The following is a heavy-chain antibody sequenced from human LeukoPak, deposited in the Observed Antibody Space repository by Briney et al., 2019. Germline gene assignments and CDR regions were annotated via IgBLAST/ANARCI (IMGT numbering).Heavy chain of an antibody. V-gene: IGHV3-21*01. D-gene: IGHD4-17*01. J-gene: IGHJ4*02. Sequence: GGSLRLSCAASGFTFSSYEMNWVRQAPGKGLEWVSSISTSSSHIYYADSVEGRFTTSRDNAKNSLYLQMNSLRADDTAVYYCARDRYGATGGQGTLVTVSS. CDR1: GFTFSSYE. CDR2: ISTSSSHI. CDR3: ARDRYGAT.